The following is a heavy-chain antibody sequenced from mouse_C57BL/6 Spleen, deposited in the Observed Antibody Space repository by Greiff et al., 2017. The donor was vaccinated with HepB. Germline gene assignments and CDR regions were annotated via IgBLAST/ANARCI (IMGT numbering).Heavy chain of an antibody. V-gene: IGHV1-81*01. Sequence: VQLQQSGAELARPGASVKLSCKASGYTFTSYGISWVKQRTGQGLEWIGEIYPRSGNTYYNEKFKGKATLTADKSSSTAYMELRSLTSEDSAVYFCARYEGYYLYAMDYWGQGTSVTVAS. D-gene: IGHD2-3*01. CDR3: ARYEGYYLYAMDY. J-gene: IGHJ4*01. CDR2: IYPRSGNT. CDR1: GYTFTSYG.